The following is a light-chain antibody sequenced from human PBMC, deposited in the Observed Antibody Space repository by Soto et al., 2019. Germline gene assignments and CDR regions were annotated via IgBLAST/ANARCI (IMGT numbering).Light chain of an antibody. Sequence: QSALTQPPSASGSPGQSVTISCTGTKSDTGVYDFVSWYQHHPGKAPRLIIYEVVQRPSGVPDRFSGSKSGNTASLTVSGLQAADEADYFCKSYAGSKTYVLGSGTKVTVL. V-gene: IGLV2-8*01. CDR2: EVV. J-gene: IGLJ1*01. CDR3: KSYAGSKTYV. CDR1: KSDTGVYDF.